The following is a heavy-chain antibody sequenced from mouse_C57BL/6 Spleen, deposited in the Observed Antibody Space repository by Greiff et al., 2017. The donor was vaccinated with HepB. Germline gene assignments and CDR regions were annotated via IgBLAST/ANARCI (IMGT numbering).Heavy chain of an antibody. J-gene: IGHJ4*01. V-gene: IGHV5-9-1*02. CDR1: GFTFSSYA. D-gene: IGHD1-1*01. Sequence: EVMLVESGEGLVKPGGSLKLSCAASGFTFSSYAMSWVRQTPEKRLEWVAYISSGGDYIYYADTVKGRFTISRDNARNTLYLQMSSLKSEDTAMYYCTRALHYGSSYAMDYWGQGTSVTVSS. CDR2: ISSGGDYI. CDR3: TRALHYGSSYAMDY.